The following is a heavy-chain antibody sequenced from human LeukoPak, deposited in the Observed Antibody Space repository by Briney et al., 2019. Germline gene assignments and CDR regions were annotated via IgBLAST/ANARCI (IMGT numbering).Heavy chain of an antibody. J-gene: IGHJ4*02. D-gene: IGHD2-2*01. CDR3: ARESSRDIVVVPAATDFDY. CDR2: ISYDGSNK. Sequence: GGSLRLSCAASGFTFSSYGMHWVRQAPGKGLEWVAVISYDGSNKYYADSVKGRFTISRDNSKNTLYLQMNSLRAEDTAVYYCARESSRDIVVVPAATDFDYWGQGTLVTVSS. CDR1: GFTFSSYG. V-gene: IGHV3-30*03.